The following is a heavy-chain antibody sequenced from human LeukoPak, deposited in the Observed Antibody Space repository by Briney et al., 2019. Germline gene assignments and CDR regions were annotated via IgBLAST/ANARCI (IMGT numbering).Heavy chain of an antibody. J-gene: IGHJ4*02. CDR1: GYTFTSYA. Sequence: ASVKVSCKASGYTFTSYAMHWVRQAPGQRLEWMGWINAGNGNTKYSQKFQGRVTITRDTSASTAYMELSSLRSEDTAVYYCARDPDGSWYYFDYWGQGTLVTVSS. V-gene: IGHV1-3*01. CDR2: INAGNGNT. CDR3: ARDPDGSWYYFDY. D-gene: IGHD6-13*01.